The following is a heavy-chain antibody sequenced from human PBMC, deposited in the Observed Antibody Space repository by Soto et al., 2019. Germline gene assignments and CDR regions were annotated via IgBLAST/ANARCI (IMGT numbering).Heavy chain of an antibody. J-gene: IGHJ4*02. CDR1: GFTFNSYM. D-gene: IGHD3-9*01. Sequence: EVQLVESGGGLVKPGESLRLSRAGSGFTFNSYMMNWVRQAPGKGLEWVASISSGSTYIYYADALKGRFTISRDDAKNSVYLQMNSLRDEDTAVYYCVRRDLTGGWGDYWGQGTLVTVSS. CDR3: VRRDLTGGWGDY. CDR2: ISSGSTYI. V-gene: IGHV3-21*01.